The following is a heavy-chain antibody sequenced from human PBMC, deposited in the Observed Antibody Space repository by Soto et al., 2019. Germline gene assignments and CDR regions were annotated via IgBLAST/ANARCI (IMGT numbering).Heavy chain of an antibody. CDR2: ISYDGRNK. Sequence: GGSLRLFCAASGSTFSSYDMHWVRQAPGKGLEWVAVISYDGRNKYYADSVKGRLTISRDNSKNTLFLQMNSLRTEDTAMYYCAKGQHCSSTSCYFYYYGMDVWGQGITVTVSS. D-gene: IGHD2-2*01. V-gene: IGHV3-30*18. CDR3: AKGQHCSSTSCYFYYYGMDV. J-gene: IGHJ6*02. CDR1: GSTFSSYD.